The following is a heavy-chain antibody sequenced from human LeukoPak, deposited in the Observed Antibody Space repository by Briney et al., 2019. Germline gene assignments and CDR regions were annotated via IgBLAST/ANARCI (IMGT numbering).Heavy chain of an antibody. Sequence: ASVKVSCKASGYTFTGYYMHWVRQAPGQGLEWMGWINPNSGGTNYAQKFQGRVTMTRDTSISTAYMELSRLRSDDTAVYYCARDLAWFGESASNWFDPWCQGTLVTVSS. V-gene: IGHV1-2*02. CDR1: GYTFTGYY. J-gene: IGHJ5*02. D-gene: IGHD3-10*01. CDR2: INPNSGGT. CDR3: ARDLAWFGESASNWFDP.